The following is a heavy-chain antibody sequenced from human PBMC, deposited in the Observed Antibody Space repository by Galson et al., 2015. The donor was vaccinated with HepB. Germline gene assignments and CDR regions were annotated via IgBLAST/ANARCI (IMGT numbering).Heavy chain of an antibody. Sequence: ETLSLTCTVSGGSITSSSYYWGWIRQPPGKGLEWIGSIFYSGSTYNNPSLKSRVTISVDTSNNQFSLKLSSVTAADTAMYYCARNNGYSSGWYFHHWGQGTLVTVSS. J-gene: IGHJ1*01. CDR3: ARNNGYSSGWYFHH. CDR2: IFYSGST. D-gene: IGHD6-19*01. V-gene: IGHV4-39*01. CDR1: GGSITSSSYY.